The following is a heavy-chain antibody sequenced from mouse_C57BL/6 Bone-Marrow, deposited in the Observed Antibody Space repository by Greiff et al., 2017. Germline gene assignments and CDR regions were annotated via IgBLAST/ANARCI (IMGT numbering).Heavy chain of an antibody. Sequence: EVKLVESGGGLVKPGGSLKLSCAASGFTFSSYAMSWVRQTPEKRLEWVATISDGGSYTYYPDNVKGRFTISRDNAKNNLYLQMSHLKSEDTAMYYCARGALPWFAYWGQGTLVTVSA. V-gene: IGHV5-4*03. CDR1: GFTFSSYA. J-gene: IGHJ3*01. CDR2: ISDGGSYT. CDR3: ARGALPWFAY.